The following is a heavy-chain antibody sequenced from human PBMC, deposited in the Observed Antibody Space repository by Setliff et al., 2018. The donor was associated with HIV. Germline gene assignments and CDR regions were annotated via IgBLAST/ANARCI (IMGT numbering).Heavy chain of an antibody. V-gene: IGHV1-18*01. CDR2: ISANNGNT. J-gene: IGHJ3*01. Sequence: GASVKVSCKASGYTFTRYGISWVRQAPGQGLEWMGWISANNGNTKYAQRLQGRVTMTTDTSTSTAYMDLRSLRSDDTAVYFCARDFHVLGYCSADSCPYDASDVWGQGTMVTVSS. CDR1: GYTFTRYG. D-gene: IGHD2-15*01. CDR3: ARDFHVLGYCSADSCPYDASDV.